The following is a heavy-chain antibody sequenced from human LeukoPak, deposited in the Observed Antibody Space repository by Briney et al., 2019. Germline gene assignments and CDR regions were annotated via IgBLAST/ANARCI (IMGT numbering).Heavy chain of an antibody. D-gene: IGHD3-22*01. V-gene: IGHV1-8*01. Sequence: ASVKVSCKASAYTFTSYDINWVRQATGQGLEWMGWMNPNSGNTGYAQKFQGRVTMTRNTSISTAYMELSSLRSEDTAVYYCARGYYDSSGYYDWGQGTLVTVSS. CDR3: ARGYYDSSGYYD. CDR1: AYTFTSYD. J-gene: IGHJ4*02. CDR2: MNPNSGNT.